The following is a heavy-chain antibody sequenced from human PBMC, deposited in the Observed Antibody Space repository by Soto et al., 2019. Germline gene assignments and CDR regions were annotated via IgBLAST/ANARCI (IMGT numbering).Heavy chain of an antibody. CDR1: GYSFTSYW. Sequence: PGESLKISCKGSGYSFTSYWIGWVRQMPGKGLEWMGIIYPGDSDTRYSPSFQGQVTISADKSISTAYLQWSSLKASDTAMYYCARRSVDIVATIPDIYYYYYMDVWSKGTTVTVSS. CDR3: ARRSVDIVATIPDIYYYYYMDV. J-gene: IGHJ6*03. CDR2: IYPGDSDT. V-gene: IGHV5-51*01. D-gene: IGHD5-12*01.